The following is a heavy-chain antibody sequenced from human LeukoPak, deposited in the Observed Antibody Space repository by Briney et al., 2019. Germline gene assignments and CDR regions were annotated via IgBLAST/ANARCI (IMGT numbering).Heavy chain of an antibody. CDR1: GGSISSGDYY. V-gene: IGHV4-30-4*01. CDR3: ARVTHDAFDI. J-gene: IGHJ3*02. Sequence: SETLSLTCTVSGGSISSGDYYWSWIHQPPGKGLEWIGYIYYSGSTYYNPSLKSRVTISVDTSKNQFSLKLSSVTAADTAVYYCARVTHDAFDIWGQGTMVTVSS. CDR2: IYYSGST.